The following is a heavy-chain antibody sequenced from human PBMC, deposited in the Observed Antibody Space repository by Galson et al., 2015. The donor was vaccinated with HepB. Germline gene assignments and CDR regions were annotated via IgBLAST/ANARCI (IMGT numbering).Heavy chain of an antibody. CDR2: INPSGGST. D-gene: IGHD2-2*02. Sequence: SVKVSCKASGYTFTTYYTHWVRQAPGQGLEWMGLINPSGGSTSYAQKFQGRVTMTRDTSTSTVYMELSSLRSEDTAVYYCAKHCSSTRCYKGMDVWGQGTTVTVSS. CDR3: AKHCSSTRCYKGMDV. J-gene: IGHJ6*02. CDR1: GYTFTTYY. V-gene: IGHV1-46*01.